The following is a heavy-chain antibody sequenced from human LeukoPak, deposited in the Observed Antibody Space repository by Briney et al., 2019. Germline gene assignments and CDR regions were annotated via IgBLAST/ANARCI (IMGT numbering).Heavy chain of an antibody. V-gene: IGHV1-69*05. CDR3: ASGLRYFDWLNYFDY. CDR1: GGTFSIYA. D-gene: IGHD3-9*01. J-gene: IGHJ4*02. Sequence: GSSVTVSCKASGGTFSIYAISWVRQAPGQGLEWMGGIIPIFGTANYAQKFQGRVTITTDESTSTAYMELSSLRSEDTAVYYCASGLRYFDWLNYFDYWGQGTLVTVSS. CDR2: IIPIFGTA.